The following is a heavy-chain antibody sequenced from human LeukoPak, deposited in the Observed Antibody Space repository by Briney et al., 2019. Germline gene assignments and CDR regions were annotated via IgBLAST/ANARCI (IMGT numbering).Heavy chain of an antibody. CDR1: GGSFSGYY. Sequence: SETLSLTCAVYGGSFSGYYWSCIRQPPGKGLEWIGEINHSGSTNYNPSLKSRVTISVDTSKNQFSLKLSSVTAADTAVYYCARGSGSSWTDYWGQGTLVTVSS. V-gene: IGHV4-34*01. D-gene: IGHD6-13*01. CDR3: ARGSGSSWTDY. CDR2: INHSGST. J-gene: IGHJ4*02.